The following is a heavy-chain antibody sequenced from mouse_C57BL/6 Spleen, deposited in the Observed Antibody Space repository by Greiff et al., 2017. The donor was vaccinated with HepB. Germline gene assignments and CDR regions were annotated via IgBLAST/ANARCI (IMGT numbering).Heavy chain of an antibody. V-gene: IGHV1-52*01. CDR3: ARRGLRLPFYAMDY. CDR2: IDPSDSET. CDR1: GYTFTSYW. Sequence: VKLQQPGAELVRPGSSVKLSCKASGYTFTSYWMHWVKQRPIQGLEWIGNIDPSDSETHYNQKFKDKATLTVDKSSSTAYMQLSSLTSEDSAVYYCARRGLRLPFYAMDYWGQGTSVTVSS. J-gene: IGHJ4*01. D-gene: IGHD3-2*02.